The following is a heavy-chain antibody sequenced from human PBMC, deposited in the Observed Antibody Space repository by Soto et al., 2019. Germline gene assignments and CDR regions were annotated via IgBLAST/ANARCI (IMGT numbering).Heavy chain of an antibody. CDR3: ARQHPLDSRVWYT. CDR2: IYPRDSDT. CDR1: GDSFTGFW. V-gene: IGHV5-51*01. J-gene: IGHJ4*02. Sequence: GESLKISCKVSGDSFTGFWIGWVRQMPGKGLEWLGSIYPRDSDTRYSPSFQGQVTISADKSLSTAYLQWNSLQASDTAIYYCARQHPLDSRVWYTWGQGTLVTVS. D-gene: IGHD6-19*01.